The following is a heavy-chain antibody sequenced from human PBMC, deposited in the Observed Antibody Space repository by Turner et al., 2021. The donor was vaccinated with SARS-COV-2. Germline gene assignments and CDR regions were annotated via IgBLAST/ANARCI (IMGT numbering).Heavy chain of an antibody. CDR2: IKQDGSEK. CDR3: ARAEGWAFGVVIPYDY. Sequence: EVQLVESGGGLVQPGGSLRLSCAASGFTFSSYWMSWVRQAPGEGLEWVANIKQDGSEKYYVDSVKGRFTISRDNAKNSLYLQMNSLRAEDTAVYYCARAEGWAFGVVIPYDYWGQGTLVTVSS. V-gene: IGHV3-7*01. CDR1: GFTFSSYW. J-gene: IGHJ4*02. D-gene: IGHD3-3*01.